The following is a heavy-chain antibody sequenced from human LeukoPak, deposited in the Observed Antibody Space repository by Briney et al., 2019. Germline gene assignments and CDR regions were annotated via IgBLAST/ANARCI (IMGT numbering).Heavy chain of an antibody. D-gene: IGHD5-18*01. CDR3: ARGGSYRYGSSDY. CDR2: IHSGDSGT. J-gene: IGHJ4*02. CDR1: GYSFSNYW. Sequence: GESLKISCKGSGYSFSNYWIGWVRQMPGKGLEWMGIIHSGDSGTRYSPSFQGQVTMSVDESITTAYLQWNSLRASDSAIYYCARGGSYRYGSSDYWGQGTLVTVSS. V-gene: IGHV5-51*01.